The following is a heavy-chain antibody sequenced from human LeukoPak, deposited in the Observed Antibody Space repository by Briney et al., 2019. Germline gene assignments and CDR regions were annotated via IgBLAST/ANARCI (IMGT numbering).Heavy chain of an antibody. Sequence: GGSLRLSCAASGFTFSSYSMNWVRQAPGKGLEWVSSISSSSSYIYYADSVKGRFTISRDNAKNSLYLQMNSLRAEDTAVYYCARDLGICSGGSCYYYGMDVWGRGTTVTVSS. J-gene: IGHJ6*02. CDR1: GFTFSSYS. D-gene: IGHD2-15*01. V-gene: IGHV3-21*01. CDR2: ISSSSSYI. CDR3: ARDLGICSGGSCYYYGMDV.